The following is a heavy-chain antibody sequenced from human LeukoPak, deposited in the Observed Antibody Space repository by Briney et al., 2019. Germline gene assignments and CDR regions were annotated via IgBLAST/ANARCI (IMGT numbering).Heavy chain of an antibody. CDR1: GASLSNYY. V-gene: IGHV4-4*07. Sequence: SETLSLTCTVSGASLSNYYWSWIRQPAGKGLELIGRIYTSGSTNYNPFFKSRVTMSVDTSKNQFSLNLSSVTAADTAMYYCARGSLAPDYWGQGTLVTVSS. D-gene: IGHD2-15*01. CDR2: IYTSGST. J-gene: IGHJ4*02. CDR3: ARGSLAPDY.